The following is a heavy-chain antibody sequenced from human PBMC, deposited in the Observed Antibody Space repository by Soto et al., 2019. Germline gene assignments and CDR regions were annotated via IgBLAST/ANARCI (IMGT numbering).Heavy chain of an antibody. CDR1: GGTFSSYT. Sequence: ASVKVSCKASGGTFSSYTISWVRQAPGQGLEWMGRIIPILGIANYAQKFQGRVTITADKSTSTAYMELSSLRSEDTAVYYCAKDSAYYDFWSGYYTDYTYDYWGQGTLVTVSS. CDR2: IIPILGIA. V-gene: IGHV1-69*04. D-gene: IGHD3-3*01. CDR3: AKDSAYYDFWSGYYTDYTYDY. J-gene: IGHJ4*02.